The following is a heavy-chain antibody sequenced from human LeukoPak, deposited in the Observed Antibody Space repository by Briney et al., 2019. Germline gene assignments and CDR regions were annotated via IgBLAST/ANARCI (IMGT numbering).Heavy chain of an antibody. CDR2: IYYSGST. Sequence: PSETLSLTCTVSGGSISTYYWSWIRQPPGKGLEWIGDIYYSGSTNYNPSLKSRVTISLDTSKNQFSLRLSSVTAADTAVYYCARSYDSRGYYYYGMDVWGQGTTVTVSS. CDR1: GGSISTYY. D-gene: IGHD3-22*01. V-gene: IGHV4-59*01. CDR3: ARSYDSRGYYYYGMDV. J-gene: IGHJ6*02.